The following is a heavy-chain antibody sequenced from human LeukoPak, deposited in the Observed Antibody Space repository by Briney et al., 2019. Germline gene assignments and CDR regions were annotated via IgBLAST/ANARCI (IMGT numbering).Heavy chain of an antibody. D-gene: IGHD3-22*01. V-gene: IGHV1-18*01. CDR2: ISAYNGNT. J-gene: IGHJ3*02. CDR3: ARGNKPRSSLRETSHDYYDSSGYYFGAFDI. Sequence: GASVMVSCKASGYTFTSYGISWVRQAPGQGLEWMGCISAYNGNTNYAQKLQGRVTMTTDTSTSTAYMELRSLRSDDTAVYYCARGNKPRSSLRETSHDYYDSSGYYFGAFDIWGQGTMVTVSS. CDR1: GYTFTSYG.